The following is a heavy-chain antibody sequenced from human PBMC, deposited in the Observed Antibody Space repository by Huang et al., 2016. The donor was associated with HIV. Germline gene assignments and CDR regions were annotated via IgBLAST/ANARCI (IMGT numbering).Heavy chain of an antibody. CDR3: ARGDYYDSSGYHPGYFDY. V-gene: IGHV3-30*06. D-gene: IGHD3-22*01. J-gene: IGHJ4*02. CDR2: IKNDGKKK. Sequence: VQLLESGGGVVQPGRSLRLSCAASGFVLSNFGMNWVRQAPGKGLEWVTFIKNDGKKKYCADSGKGRFTVGRDNSNNTVFLQMSSLRPDDTATYYCARGDYYDSSGYHPGYFDYWGRGALVTVSS. CDR1: GFVLSNFG.